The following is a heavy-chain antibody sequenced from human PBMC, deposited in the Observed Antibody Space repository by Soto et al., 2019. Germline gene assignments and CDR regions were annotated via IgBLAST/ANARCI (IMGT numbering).Heavy chain of an antibody. Sequence: ASVKVSCKASGYTFTSYYMHWVRQAPGQGLEWMGIINPSGGSTSYAQKFQGRVTMTRDTSTSTVYMELSSLRSEDPAVYYCARVYVADIVVVPAAGQTQQNYYYVMDVWGQGTTVTVSS. CDR3: ARVYVADIVVVPAAGQTQQNYYYVMDV. CDR2: INPSGGST. V-gene: IGHV1-46*01. CDR1: GYTFTSYY. J-gene: IGHJ6*02. D-gene: IGHD2-2*01.